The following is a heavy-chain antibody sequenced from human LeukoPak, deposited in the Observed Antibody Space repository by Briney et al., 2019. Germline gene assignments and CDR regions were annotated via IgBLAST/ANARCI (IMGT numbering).Heavy chain of an antibody. D-gene: IGHD3-22*01. CDR1: GGSFSGYY. CDR3: ARGPYDSSGYYSDPDY. CDR2: INHSGST. V-gene: IGHV4-34*01. Sequence: SETLSLTCAVYGGSFSGYYWSWIRQPPGKGLEWIGEINHSGSTNYNPSLKSRVTISVGTSKNQFSLKLSSVTAADTAVYYCARGPYDSSGYYSDPDYWGQGTLVTVSS. J-gene: IGHJ4*02.